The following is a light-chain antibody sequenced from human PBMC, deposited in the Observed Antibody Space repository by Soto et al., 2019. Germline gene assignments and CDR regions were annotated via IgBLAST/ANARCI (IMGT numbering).Light chain of an antibody. CDR2: GND. CDR3: ATLDSSLNGVV. J-gene: IGLJ3*02. V-gene: IGLV1-44*01. CDR1: NSNIGSNR. Sequence: QSVLTQPPSASGTPGQRVTISCSGSNSNIGSNRVKWFQQFPGTAPKSLIYGNDQRPSGVPDRFSGAKSGTSASLAISGLQAGDEADYYCATLDSSLNGVVFGGGTKLTVL.